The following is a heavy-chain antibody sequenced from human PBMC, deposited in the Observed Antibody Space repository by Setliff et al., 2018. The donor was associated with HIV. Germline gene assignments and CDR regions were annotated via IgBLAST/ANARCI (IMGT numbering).Heavy chain of an antibody. Sequence: SETLSLTCTVSGDSIGSSSYYWAWIRQPPGKGLEWIGNIYYSGSTYYNPSLKSRVTISVDTSKNQFSLKVNSVTAADTAVYYCARGARLLAGYSDRWDYYYMAVWGKGTTVTVSS. CDR2: IYYSGST. D-gene: IGHD6-13*01. J-gene: IGHJ6*03. V-gene: IGHV4-39*01. CDR1: GDSIGSSSYY. CDR3: ARGARLLAGYSDRWDYYYMAV.